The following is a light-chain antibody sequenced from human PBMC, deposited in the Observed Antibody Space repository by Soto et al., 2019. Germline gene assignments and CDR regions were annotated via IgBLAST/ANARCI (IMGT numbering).Light chain of an antibody. CDR3: SSYTSSSTPCV. J-gene: IGLJ1*01. V-gene: IGLV2-14*01. CDR1: SSDVGGYNY. Sequence: QSVLTQPASVPGSPGQSITISFTGTSSDVGGYNYVSWYQQHPGKAPKLMIYEVSNRPSGVSNRFSGSKSGNTASLTISGLQAEDEADYYCSSYTSSSTPCVFGTGTKVTVL. CDR2: EVS.